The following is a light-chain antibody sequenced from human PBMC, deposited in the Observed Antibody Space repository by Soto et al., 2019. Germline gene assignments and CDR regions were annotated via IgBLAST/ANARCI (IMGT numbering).Light chain of an antibody. V-gene: IGLV1-40*01. J-gene: IGLJ3*02. CDR1: SSNLGAGYD. CDR3: QSYDSGLSGHWV. Sequence: QSVLTQPPSMSGAPGQRVTMSCTGSSSNLGAGYDVNWYQRLPGAAPKLLIYDNTHRPSGVPNRFSGSKSGTSASLAITGLQAEDEADYYCQSYDSGLSGHWVFGGGTKLTVL. CDR2: DNT.